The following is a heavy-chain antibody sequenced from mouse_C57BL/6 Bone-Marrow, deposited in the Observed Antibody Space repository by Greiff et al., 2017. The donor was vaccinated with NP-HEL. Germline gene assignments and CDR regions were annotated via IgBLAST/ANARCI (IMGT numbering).Heavy chain of an antibody. D-gene: IGHD2-9*01. Sequence: EVMLVESGGGLVKPGGSLKLSCAASGFTFSSYAMSWVRQTPEKRLEWVATISDGGSYTYYPDNVKGRFTISRDNAKNNLYLQMSHLKSEDTAMYYCARDTLLWLRRSEDYYAMDYWGQGTSVTVSS. CDR2: ISDGGSYT. J-gene: IGHJ4*01. V-gene: IGHV5-4*01. CDR3: ARDTLLWLRRSEDYYAMDY. CDR1: GFTFSSYA.